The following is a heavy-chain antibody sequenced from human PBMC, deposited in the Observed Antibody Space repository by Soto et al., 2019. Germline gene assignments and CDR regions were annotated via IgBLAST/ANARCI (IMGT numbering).Heavy chain of an antibody. J-gene: IGHJ4*02. V-gene: IGHV3-23*01. CDR1: GFTFSSYA. Sequence: PWGSLRLSCAASGFTFSSYAMSWVRQAPGKGLEWVSAISGSGGSTYYADSVKGRFTISRDNSKNTLYLQMNSLRAEDTAVYYCAKGRGKQNNFDYWGQGTLVTVSS. CDR3: AKGRGKQNNFDY. CDR2: ISGSGGST.